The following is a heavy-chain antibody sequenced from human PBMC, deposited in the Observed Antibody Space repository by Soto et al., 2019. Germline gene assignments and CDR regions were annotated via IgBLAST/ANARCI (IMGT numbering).Heavy chain of an antibody. Sequence: ASVKVSCKASGYPFTSNDIIWVRQATGQGLEWMGWMNPNSGYTGCAQKFQGRVTLTRDSSINTAYMELSSLRSEDTAVYYCTRNSGGLSSWGQGTQVTVSS. D-gene: IGHD2-21*01. CDR1: GYPFTSND. V-gene: IGHV1-8*01. CDR3: TRNSGGLSS. CDR2: MNPNSGYT. J-gene: IGHJ5*02.